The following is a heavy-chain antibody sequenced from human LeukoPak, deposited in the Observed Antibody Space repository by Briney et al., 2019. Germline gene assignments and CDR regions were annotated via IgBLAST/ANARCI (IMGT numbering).Heavy chain of an antibody. V-gene: IGHV1-3*01. J-gene: IGHJ4*02. CDR3: ARGRWTATETTYYLDY. D-gene: IGHD4-17*01. CDR1: GYSFTDYA. CDR2: INAGNGRT. Sequence: ASVKVSCKASGYSFTDYAVQWVRQAPGQRLEWMGWINAGNGRTEYSQNIQGRATITRDRSANTAYMELSSLRSEDTSIYYCARGRWTATETTYYLDYWGQGTLVTVSS.